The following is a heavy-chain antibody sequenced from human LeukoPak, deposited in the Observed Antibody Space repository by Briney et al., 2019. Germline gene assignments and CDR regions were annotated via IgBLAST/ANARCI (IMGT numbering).Heavy chain of an antibody. V-gene: IGHV1-8*01. Sequence: ASVKVSCKASGYTFTSYDINWLRRATGQGLEWMGWMNPNSGNTGYAQKFQGRVTMTRNTSISTAYMELSSLRSEDTAVYYCARGPISRGRWLQRRLDYWGQGTLVTVSS. CDR2: MNPNSGNT. CDR3: ARGPISRGRWLQRRLDY. CDR1: GYTFTSYD. D-gene: IGHD5-24*01. J-gene: IGHJ4*02.